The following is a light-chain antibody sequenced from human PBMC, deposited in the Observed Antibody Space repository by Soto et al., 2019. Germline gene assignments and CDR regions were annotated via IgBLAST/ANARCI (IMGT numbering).Light chain of an antibody. CDR1: SSNIENNY. J-gene: IGLJ2*01. V-gene: IGLV1-51*01. CDR2: DTH. CDR3: GTWDSSLSSVV. Sequence: QSVLTQPHSVSAAPGQKVTISCSGSSSNIENNYVSWYQQLPGTAPKLLIYDTHKRPSRIPDRFSGSRSGTSATLGITGLQTGDEADYYCGTWDSSLSSVVFGGGTK.